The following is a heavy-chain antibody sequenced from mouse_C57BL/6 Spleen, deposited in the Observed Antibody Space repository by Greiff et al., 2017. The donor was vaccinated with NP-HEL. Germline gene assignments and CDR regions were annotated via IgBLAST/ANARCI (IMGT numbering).Heavy chain of an antibody. V-gene: IGHV1-82*01. CDR2: IYPGDGDT. CDR3: ADDYDWYFDV. D-gene: IGHD2-4*01. CDR1: GYAFSSSW. Sequence: QVQLQQSGPELVKPGASVKISCKASGYAFSSSWMNWVKQRPGKGLEWIGRIYPGDGDTNYNGKFKGKATLTADKYSSTAYMQLSSLTSEDSAVYFCADDYDWYFDVWGTGTTVTVSS. J-gene: IGHJ1*03.